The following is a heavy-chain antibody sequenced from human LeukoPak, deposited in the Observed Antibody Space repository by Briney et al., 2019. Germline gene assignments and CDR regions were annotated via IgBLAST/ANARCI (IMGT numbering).Heavy chain of an antibody. J-gene: IGHJ1*01. CDR2: INPNSSAT. V-gene: IGHV1-2*02. Sequence: GTSVTVSCKASGYTFTDFYMHWVRQAPGQGLEWMGLINPNSSATNYPQKFQGRATMTIDTSSSTAYLELSRLRSDDTAVYFCARVLTDGYNNGNFQHWGQGTLVTVSS. CDR3: ARVLTDGYNNGNFQH. D-gene: IGHD5-24*01. CDR1: GYTFTDFY.